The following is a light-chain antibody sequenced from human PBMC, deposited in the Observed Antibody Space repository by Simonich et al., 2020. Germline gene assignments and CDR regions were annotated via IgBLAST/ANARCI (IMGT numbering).Light chain of an antibody. Sequence: QSALTQPASVSGSPGQSITISCTGTNSYVGGYNYVSWYQQHPGKAPKFMIYDVSKRPSGVSKRFSGSKSGNTASLTISGLQAEDEADYYCSSYTSSSTWVFGGGTKLTVL. V-gene: IGLV2-14*01. CDR1: NSYVGGYNY. CDR3: SSYTSSSTWV. J-gene: IGLJ3*02. CDR2: DVS.